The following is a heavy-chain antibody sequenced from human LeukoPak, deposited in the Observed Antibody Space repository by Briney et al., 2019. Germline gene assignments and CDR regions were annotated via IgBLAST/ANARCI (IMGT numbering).Heavy chain of an antibody. CDR3: ASLIVVVPAADREDAFDI. J-gene: IGHJ3*02. CDR2: IYYSGST. D-gene: IGHD2-2*01. CDR1: GGSISSSY. Sequence: PSETLSLTCTVSGGSISSSYWSWIRQPPGKGLEWIGYIYYSGSTNYNPSLKSRVTILVDTSKNQFSLKLSSVTAADTAVYYCASLIVVVPAADREDAFDIWGQGTMVTVSS. V-gene: IGHV4-59*01.